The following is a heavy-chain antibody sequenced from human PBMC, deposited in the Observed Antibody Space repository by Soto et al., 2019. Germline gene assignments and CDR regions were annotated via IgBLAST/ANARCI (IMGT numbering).Heavy chain of an antibody. V-gene: IGHV3-21*01. CDR2: ISSSSSYI. CDR1: GFTFSSYS. Sequence: EVQLVESGGGLVKPGGSLRLSCAASGFTFSSYSMNWVRQAPGKGLEWVSSISSSSSYIYYADSVKGRFTISRDNAKNSLYLQMNSLRAEDTAVYYCARVDDQGVNLFGAFDIWGQGTMVTVSS. D-gene: IGHD2-8*01. CDR3: ARVDDQGVNLFGAFDI. J-gene: IGHJ3*02.